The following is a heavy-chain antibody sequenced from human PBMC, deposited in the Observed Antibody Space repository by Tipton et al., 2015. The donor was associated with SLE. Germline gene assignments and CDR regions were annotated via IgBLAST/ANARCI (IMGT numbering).Heavy chain of an antibody. D-gene: IGHD2-15*01. CDR3: ARYCSGGTCYPRRDAFDI. J-gene: IGHJ3*02. Sequence: TLSLTCTVSGGSISGTYYWGWIRQPPGKGLEWIGSIYHSGSTYYNPSLKSRVTISVDTSKNQFSLKLSSVTAADTAVYYCARYCSGGTCYPRRDAFDIWGQGTMLAVSS. CDR1: GGSISGTYY. CDR2: IYHSGST. V-gene: IGHV4-38-2*02.